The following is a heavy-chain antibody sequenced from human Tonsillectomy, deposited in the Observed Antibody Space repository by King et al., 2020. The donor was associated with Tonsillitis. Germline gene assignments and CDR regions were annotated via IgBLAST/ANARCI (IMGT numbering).Heavy chain of an antibody. CDR3: ARGAGYYYDSSAYYS. D-gene: IGHD3-22*01. CDR2: ISYDGSDK. Sequence: VQLVESGGGVVQPGRSLRLSCAASGFTFSRYAIHWVRQAPGKGLEWVAVISYDGSDKNYADSVMGRLTISRDNAKNMLYLQMNSLRAEDTAVYYCARGAGYYYDSSAYYSWGQGTLVTVSS. V-gene: IGHV3-30*04. J-gene: IGHJ5*02. CDR1: GFTFSRYA.